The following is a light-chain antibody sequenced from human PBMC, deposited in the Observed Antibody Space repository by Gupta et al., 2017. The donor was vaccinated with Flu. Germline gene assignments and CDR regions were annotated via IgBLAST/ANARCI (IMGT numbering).Light chain of an antibody. Sequence: VTLGKAASSDSRTSQSRVNSDGYTYLDWFQQRPGQAPRRLIYKGSNWDCGVPERFSGSGSGTEFTLEISRMEAEDVGTYYCRQWKHWPRTFGQGTXVEIK. CDR2: KGS. CDR1: QSRVNSDGYTY. CDR3: RQWKHWPRT. J-gene: IGKJ1*01. V-gene: IGKV2D-30*01.